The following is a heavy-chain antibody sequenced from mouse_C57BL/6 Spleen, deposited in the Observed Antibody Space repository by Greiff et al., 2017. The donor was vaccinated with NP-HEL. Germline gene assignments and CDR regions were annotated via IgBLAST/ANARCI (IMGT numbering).Heavy chain of an antibody. Sequence: EVKLQESGPELVKPGASVKMSCKASGYTFTDYNMHWVKQSHGKSLEWIGYINPNNGGTSYNQKFKGKATLTVNKSSSTAYMELRSLTSEDSAVYYCAGPHYYGSSYWYFDVWGTGTTVTVSS. D-gene: IGHD1-1*01. CDR1: GYTFTDYN. J-gene: IGHJ1*03. CDR3: AGPHYYGSSYWYFDV. CDR2: INPNNGGT. V-gene: IGHV1-22*01.